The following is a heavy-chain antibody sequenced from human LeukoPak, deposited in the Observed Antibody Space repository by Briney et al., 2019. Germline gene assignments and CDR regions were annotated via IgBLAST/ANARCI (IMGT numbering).Heavy chain of an antibody. V-gene: IGHV1-2*02. CDR1: GYTFTGYY. D-gene: IGHD3-9*01. CDR2: INPNSGGT. CDR3: AREEDDILTDSLGGWYFDL. Sequence: ASVKVSCKASGYTFTGYYMHWVRQAPGQGLEWMGWINPNSGGTNYAQKFQGRVTMTRDTSISTAYMELSSLRSEDTAVYYCAREEDDILTDSLGGWYFDLWGRGTLVTVSS. J-gene: IGHJ2*01.